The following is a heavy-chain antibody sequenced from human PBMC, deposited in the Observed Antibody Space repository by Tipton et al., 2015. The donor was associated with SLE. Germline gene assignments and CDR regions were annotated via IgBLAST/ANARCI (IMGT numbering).Heavy chain of an antibody. CDR1: GGSFSGYY. J-gene: IGHJ1*01. Sequence: TLSLTCAVYGGSFSGYYWSWIRQPPGKGLEWIGEINHSGSTNYNPSLKSRVTISVDTSKNQFSLKLSSVTAADTAVYYCAREGPDYGDYGIFQHWGQGTLVTVSS. D-gene: IGHD4-17*01. V-gene: IGHV4-34*01. CDR3: AREGPDYGDYGIFQH. CDR2: INHSGST.